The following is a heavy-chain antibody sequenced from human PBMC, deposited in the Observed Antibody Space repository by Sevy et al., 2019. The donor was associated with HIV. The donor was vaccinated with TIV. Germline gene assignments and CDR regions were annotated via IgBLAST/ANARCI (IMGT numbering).Heavy chain of an antibody. CDR2: IKNKGNNYAT. V-gene: IGHV3-73*01. CDR3: ARHYIDCSGGSCSSDYFDY. D-gene: IGHD2-15*01. CDR1: GFTFSGSA. Sequence: GGSLRLSCAASGFTFSGSAMHWVRQASGKGLEWIGRIKNKGNNYATAYGASVKGRFTISRDDSKKTAYLQMKSLKTEDTAMYYCARHYIDCSGGSCSSDYFDYWGQGTLVTVSS. J-gene: IGHJ4*02.